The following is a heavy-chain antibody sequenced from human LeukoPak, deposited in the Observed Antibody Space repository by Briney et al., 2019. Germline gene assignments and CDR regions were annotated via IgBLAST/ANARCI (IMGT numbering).Heavy chain of an antibody. D-gene: IGHD3-10*01. CDR2: ISAYNGNT. Sequence: ASVKVSCKASGYTFTSYGISWVRQAPGQGPEWMGWISAYNGNTNYAQKLQGRVTMTTDTSTSTAYMELRSLRSDDTAVYYCARGGYYYGSGSYYGYWGQGTLVTVSS. V-gene: IGHV1-18*01. J-gene: IGHJ4*02. CDR1: GYTFTSYG. CDR3: ARGGYYYGSGSYYGY.